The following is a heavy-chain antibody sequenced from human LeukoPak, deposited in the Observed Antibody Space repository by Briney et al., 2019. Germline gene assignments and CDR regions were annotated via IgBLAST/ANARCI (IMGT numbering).Heavy chain of an antibody. CDR2: MSDSNGNT. Sequence: GGPLTLSCTLSGFLVRPYAKWGLPRAPEGGVVGVSGMSDSNGNTQYAHSVKGRLTISRDNSENMVHMQMNDLRAEDTAVYYCAKEKDDWLLGLFEYCGEGILVTVSS. CDR1: GFLVRPYA. J-gene: IGHJ4*02. D-gene: IGHD1-26*01. V-gene: IGHV3-23*01. CDR3: AKEKDDWLLGLFEY.